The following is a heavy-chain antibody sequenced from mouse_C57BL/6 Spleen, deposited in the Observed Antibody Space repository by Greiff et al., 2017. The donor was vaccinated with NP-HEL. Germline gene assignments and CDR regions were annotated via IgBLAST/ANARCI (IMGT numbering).Heavy chain of an antibody. J-gene: IGHJ1*03. CDR1: GFTFSSYA. D-gene: IGHD2-4*01. Sequence: EVKLVESGEGLVKPGGSLKLSCAASGFTFSSYAMSWVRQTPEKRLEWVAYISSGGDYIYYADTVKGRFTISRDNARNTLYLQMSSLKSEDTAMYYCTRDQGDYYWYFDVWGTGTTVTVSS. CDR2: ISSGGDYI. V-gene: IGHV5-9-1*02. CDR3: TRDQGDYYWYFDV.